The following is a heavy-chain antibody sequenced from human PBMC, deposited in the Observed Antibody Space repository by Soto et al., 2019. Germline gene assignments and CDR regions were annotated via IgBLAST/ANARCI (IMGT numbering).Heavy chain of an antibody. J-gene: IGHJ3*01. V-gene: IGHV5-51*01. Sequence: GESLRISCKGSGYSFTTYWIGWVRQMPGKGLEWVGVIYAGDSATRYSPSFQGHVTISADHFISTAYLQWNSLRASDSATYYCVRATNHYNWFPEAFDLWGQGTMVTVSS. CDR1: GYSFTTYW. CDR3: VRATNHYNWFPEAFDL. CDR2: IYAGDSAT. D-gene: IGHD1-20*01.